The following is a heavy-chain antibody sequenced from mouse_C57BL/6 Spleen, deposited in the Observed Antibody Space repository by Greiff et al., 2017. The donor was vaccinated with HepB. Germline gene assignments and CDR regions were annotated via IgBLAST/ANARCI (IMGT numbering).Heavy chain of an antibody. D-gene: IGHD2-4*01. CDR3: ARRMIRDWYFDV. J-gene: IGHJ1*03. V-gene: IGHV1-80*01. CDR1: GYAFSSYW. Sequence: QVQLQQSGAELVKPGASVKISCKASGYAFSSYWMNWVKQRPGKGLEWIGQIYPGDGDTNYNGKFKGKATLTADKSSSTAYMQLSSLTSEDSAVYFCARRMIRDWYFDVWGTGTTVTVSS. CDR2: IYPGDGDT.